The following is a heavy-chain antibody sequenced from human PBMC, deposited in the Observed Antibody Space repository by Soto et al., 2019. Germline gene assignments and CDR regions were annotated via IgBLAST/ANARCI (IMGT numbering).Heavy chain of an antibody. CDR2: IYHSGRT. D-gene: IGHD3-9*01. CDR3: ARGSWLVITPYFDY. J-gene: IGHJ4*02. V-gene: IGHV4-30-2*01. Sequence: SETLSLTCTVSGGSISSGDYYWSWIRQPPGKGLEWIGYIYHSGRTIYNPSLKSRVAISIDRSKDQFSLKLNSVTAADTALYYCARGSWLVITPYFDYWGQGTLVTVSS. CDR1: GGSISSGDYY.